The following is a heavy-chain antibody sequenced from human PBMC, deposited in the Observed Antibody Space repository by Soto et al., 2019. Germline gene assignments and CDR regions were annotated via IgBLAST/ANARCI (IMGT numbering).Heavy chain of an antibody. CDR2: INKNGFTI. D-gene: IGHD6-19*01. CDR1: GVTLTTYS. V-gene: IGHV3-48*02. Sequence: XGSLRLYCAVAGVTLTTYSMNWVRQAPGKGLEWISFINKNGFTIYYADSVKGRFTISRDYAKNSLYLQMDSLRHEDTAVYYCARGAVTGTSLFDSWGLGPLVTVSS. J-gene: IGHJ4*02. CDR3: ARGAVTGTSLFDS.